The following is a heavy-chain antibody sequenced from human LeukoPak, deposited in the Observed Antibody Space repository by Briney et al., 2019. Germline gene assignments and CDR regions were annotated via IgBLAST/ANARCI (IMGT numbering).Heavy chain of an antibody. CDR2: ISSRSDSV. CDR1: GFTFSTYG. D-gene: IGHD2-21*02. CDR3: ARSTYCGGDCYPALGY. Sequence: PGGSLRLSCAASGFTFSTYGMNWVRQAPGKRLEWVSYISSRSDSVYYADSVKGRFTISRDNAENSLYLQMNSLRDEDTAVYYCARSTYCGGDCYPALGYWGQGTPVTVSS. J-gene: IGHJ4*02. V-gene: IGHV3-48*02.